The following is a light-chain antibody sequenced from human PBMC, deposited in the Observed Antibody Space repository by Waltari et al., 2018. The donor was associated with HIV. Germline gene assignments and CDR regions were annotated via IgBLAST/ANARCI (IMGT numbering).Light chain of an antibody. Sequence: SWVLTQPPSQSVAPGKTSRITGEGENIGGTRVTWYQTQPGQAPVMVTYHDTDRPSGIPDRFSGSNAEDTATLTIRRVEAGDEADYFCQVWDTNTDQYVIFGGGTNLAV. CDR3: QVWDTNTDQYVI. V-gene: IGLV3-21*01. J-gene: IGLJ2*01. CDR2: HDT. CDR1: NIGGTR.